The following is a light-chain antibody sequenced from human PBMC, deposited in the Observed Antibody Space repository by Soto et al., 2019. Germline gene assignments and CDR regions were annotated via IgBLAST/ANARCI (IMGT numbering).Light chain of an antibody. V-gene: IGKV1-6*01. Sequence: QMTQSPCLVYRSXGDRVTIAXXASQGIRNDLGWYQQKPGKAPKLLIYAASSLQSGVPSRFSGSGSGTDFTLTISSLQPEDFATYYCLQDYNYPLTFGGGTKVDI. J-gene: IGKJ4*01. CDR3: LQDYNYPLT. CDR2: AAS. CDR1: QGIRND.